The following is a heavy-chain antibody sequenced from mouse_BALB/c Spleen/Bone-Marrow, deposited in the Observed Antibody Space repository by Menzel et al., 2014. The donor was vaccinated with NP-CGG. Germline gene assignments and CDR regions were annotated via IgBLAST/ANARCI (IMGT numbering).Heavy chain of an antibody. V-gene: IGHV1-54*01. CDR1: GYAFTNYL. D-gene: IGHD4-1*01. J-gene: IGHJ4*01. CDR3: ARCVTGTSGMDY. Sequence: VQLQESGAELVRPGTSVKVSCKASGYAFTNYLIEWVKRRPGQGLEWIGVINPGSGGTNYNEKFKAKATLTADKSSSTAYMQLSILTSDDSAVYFCARCVTGTSGMDYWGQGASVTVSS. CDR2: INPGSGGT.